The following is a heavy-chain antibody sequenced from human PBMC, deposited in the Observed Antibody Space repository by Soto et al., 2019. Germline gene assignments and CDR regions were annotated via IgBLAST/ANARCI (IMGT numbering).Heavy chain of an antibody. D-gene: IGHD3-10*01. CDR2: IYHSGST. CDR1: GGSISSGGYS. Sequence: NPSETLSLTCAVSGGSISSGGYSWSWIRQPPGKGLEWIGYIYHSGSTYYNPSLKSRVTISVDTSKNQFSLKLNSMTAADTAVYYCARHNYGSGSTYFDYWGQGTLVTVSS. J-gene: IGHJ4*02. CDR3: ARHNYGSGSTYFDY. V-gene: IGHV4-30-2*01.